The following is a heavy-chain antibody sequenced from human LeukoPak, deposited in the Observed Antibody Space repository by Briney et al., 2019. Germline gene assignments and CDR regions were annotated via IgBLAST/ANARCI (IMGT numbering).Heavy chain of an antibody. D-gene: IGHD3-9*01. CDR2: IYYSGTT. CDR3: ARRGDILTGYAFDF. Sequence: PSETLSLTCTVAGGSINSHSHHWGWIRQPPGKGLEWIGSIYYSGTTSYNPSLESRVTISVDTSKNHFSLKVTSVTAADTAVYYCARRGDILTGYAFDFWGQGILVTVSS. CDR1: GGSINSHSHH. J-gene: IGHJ4*02. V-gene: IGHV4-39*02.